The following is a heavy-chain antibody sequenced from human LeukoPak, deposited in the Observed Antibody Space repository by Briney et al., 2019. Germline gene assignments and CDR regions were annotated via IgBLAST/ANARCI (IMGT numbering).Heavy chain of an antibody. D-gene: IGHD6-6*01. J-gene: IGHJ4*02. CDR2: IRSKAYGGTT. Sequence: GGSLRLSCTASGFTFGDYAMSWFRRAPGKGLEWVGFIRSKAYGGTTEYAASVKGRSTISRDDSKSIAYLQMNSLKTEDTAVYYCTSRIAARSAIFDYWGQGTLVTVSS. V-gene: IGHV3-49*03. CDR3: TSRIAARSAIFDY. CDR1: GFTFGDYA.